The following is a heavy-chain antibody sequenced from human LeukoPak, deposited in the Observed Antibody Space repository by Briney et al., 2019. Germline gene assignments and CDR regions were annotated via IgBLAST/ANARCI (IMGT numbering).Heavy chain of an antibody. CDR2: INPNSGGT. J-gene: IGHJ4*02. CDR1: GYSFTSYW. V-gene: IGHV1-2*02. D-gene: IGHD6-13*01. CDR3: ARVKEDSSSWSALYYFDY. Sequence: GESLKISCKGPGYSFTSYWIGWVRQAPGQGLEWMGWINPNSGGTNSAQKFQGRVTMTRDTSISTAYMELSRLRSDDTAVYYCARVKEDSSSWSALYYFDYWGQGTLVTVSS.